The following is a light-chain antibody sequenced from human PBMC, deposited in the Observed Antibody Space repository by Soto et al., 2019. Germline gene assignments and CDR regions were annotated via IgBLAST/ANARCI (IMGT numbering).Light chain of an antibody. J-gene: IGKJ5*01. CDR2: DAS. CDR1: QSVSSN. V-gene: IGKV3-11*01. Sequence: EIVMTQSLATLSVSPGERATLSCRASQSVSSNLAWYQQKPGQAPRLLIYDASNRSTGVPATFSGSGSGTDFNLTISNLEPEDFAVYYCQQRSKWPIPSGQGKPLEIK. CDR3: QQRSKWPIP.